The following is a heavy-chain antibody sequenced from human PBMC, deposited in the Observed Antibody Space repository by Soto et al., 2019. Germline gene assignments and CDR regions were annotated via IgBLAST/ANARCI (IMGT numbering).Heavy chain of an antibody. CDR3: EGESGENWSYEAY. CDR1: GDSISSSY. D-gene: IGHD1-7*01. CDR2: ISTTGNT. Sequence: SETLSLTCTVSGDSISSSYWSWIRQPPVKRLEWVGRISTTGNTHYNPSLESRVTMSLDTSKNQFSLKLTSVTAADTAVYYCEGESGENWSYEAYWGQGTLVTVSS. J-gene: IGHJ4*02. V-gene: IGHV4-4*07.